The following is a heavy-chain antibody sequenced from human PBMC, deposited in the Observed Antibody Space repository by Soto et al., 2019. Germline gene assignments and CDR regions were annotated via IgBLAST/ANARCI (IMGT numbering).Heavy chain of an antibody. CDR1: GVSIRTSGHY. Sequence: QVQLKESGPVLVKPSQTLSLTCSVSGVSIRTSGHYWNWFRQHPGKGLEWIGYIIDIWTPHYNPSLKSRLAMSVGPSKNQLSLCLSSVTAADRSLDFCALGKFMDVWGKGTTVTVSS. CDR2: IIDIWTP. J-gene: IGHJ6*03. V-gene: IGHV4-31*02. CDR3: ALGKFMDV. D-gene: IGHD3-16*01.